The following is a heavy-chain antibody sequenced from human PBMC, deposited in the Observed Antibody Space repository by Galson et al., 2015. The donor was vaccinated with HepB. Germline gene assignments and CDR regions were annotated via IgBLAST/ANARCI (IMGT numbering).Heavy chain of an antibody. V-gene: IGHV3-30*04. CDR3: AKGDLRSWGMDV. J-gene: IGHJ6*02. D-gene: IGHD3-3*01. CDR2: IWYDGSNK. Sequence: SLRLSCAASGFTFSSYAMHWVRQAPGKGLEWVAVIWYDGSNKYYADSVKGRFTISRDNSKNTLYLQMNSLRAEDTAVYYCAKGDLRSWGMDVWGQGTTVTVSS. CDR1: GFTFSSYA.